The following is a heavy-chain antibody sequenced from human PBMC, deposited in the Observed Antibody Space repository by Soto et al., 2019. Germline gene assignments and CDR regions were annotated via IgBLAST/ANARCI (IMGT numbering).Heavy chain of an antibody. D-gene: IGHD3-10*01. V-gene: IGHV4-39*01. Sequence: SETLSLTCTVSGGSISSSSYYWGWIRQPPGKGLEWIGSIYYSGSTYYNPSLKSRVTISVDTSKNQFSLKLSSVTAADTAVYYCARVIFRGVRGVISIWGQGTLVTVSS. CDR1: GGSISSSSYY. CDR3: ARVIFRGVRGVISI. CDR2: IYYSGST. J-gene: IGHJ4*02.